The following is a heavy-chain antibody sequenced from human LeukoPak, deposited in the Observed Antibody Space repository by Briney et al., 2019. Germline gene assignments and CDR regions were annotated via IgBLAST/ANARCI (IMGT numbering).Heavy chain of an antibody. CDR1: GFTFSSYA. V-gene: IGHV3-23*01. Sequence: GGSLRLSCAASGFTFSSYAMNWVRQAPGKGLGWGSAISGSGDSTYYADSERGRFTISRDNSKNTLYLQMNSLRAEDTAVYYCARDQGLGAFDIWGQGTMVTVSS. CDR3: ARDQGLGAFDI. D-gene: IGHD6-19*01. CDR2: ISGSGDST. J-gene: IGHJ3*02.